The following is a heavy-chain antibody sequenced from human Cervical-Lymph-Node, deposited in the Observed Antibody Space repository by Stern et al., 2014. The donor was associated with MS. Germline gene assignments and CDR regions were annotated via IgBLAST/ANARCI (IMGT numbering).Heavy chain of an antibody. D-gene: IGHD6-13*01. J-gene: IGHJ6*02. V-gene: IGHV4-59*01. CDR1: GGSISSYY. CDR3: ARDRSIAAAGAYYYYYGMDV. CDR2: IYYSGST. Sequence: QVQLQESGPGLVKPSETLSLTCTVSGGSISSYYWSWIRQPPGKGLEWIGYIYYSGSTNYNPSLKSRVTISVDTSKNQFSLKLSSVTAADTAVYYCARDRSIAAAGAYYYYYGMDVWGQGTTVTVSS.